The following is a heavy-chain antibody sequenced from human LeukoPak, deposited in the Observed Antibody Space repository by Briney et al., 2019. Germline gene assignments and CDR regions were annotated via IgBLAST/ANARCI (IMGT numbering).Heavy chain of an antibody. D-gene: IGHD7-27*01. CDR2: INHSGST. V-gene: IGHV4-61*10. CDR1: GGSISSGSYF. J-gene: IGHJ4*02. CDR3: ARLGIRGFDY. Sequence: SETLSLTCTVSGGSISSGSYFWSWIRQPAGKGLEWIGEINHSGSTNYNPSLKSRVTISVDTSKNQFSLKLSSVTAADTAVYYCARLGIRGFDYWGQGTLVTVSS.